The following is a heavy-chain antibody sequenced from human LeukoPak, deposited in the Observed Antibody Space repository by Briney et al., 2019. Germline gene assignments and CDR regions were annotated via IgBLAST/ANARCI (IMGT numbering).Heavy chain of an antibody. J-gene: IGHJ4*02. CDR3: TTYRYYYGSTGYSYFDF. CDR2: IIIKASGGTT. Sequence: GGSRRLSCAPPGLTFGNAWMSWVSQAPGKGLEWVGRIIIKASGGTTDYAAPVRGRFTISRDDSKSTLYLHMNSLKTEDTAQYYCTTYRYYYGSTGYSYFDFWGQGTLVTVSS. V-gene: IGHV3-15*01. D-gene: IGHD3-22*01. CDR1: GLTFGNAW.